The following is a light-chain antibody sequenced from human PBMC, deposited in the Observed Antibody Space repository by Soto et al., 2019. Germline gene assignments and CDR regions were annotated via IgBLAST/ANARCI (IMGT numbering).Light chain of an antibody. CDR3: QSYDSSLSGVV. CDR2: ANS. V-gene: IGLV1-40*01. CDR1: SSNIGAGYD. Sequence: QLPSVSGAPGQRVTISCTGSSSNIGAGYDVHWYQQLPGTAPKLLIYANSNRPSGVPDRFSGSKSGTSASLAITGLQAEDEADYYCQSYDSSLSGVVFGGGTKLTVL. J-gene: IGLJ2*01.